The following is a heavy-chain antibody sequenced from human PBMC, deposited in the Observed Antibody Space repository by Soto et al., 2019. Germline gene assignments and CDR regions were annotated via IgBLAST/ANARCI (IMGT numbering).Heavy chain of an antibody. CDR1: GFTFSSYA. Sequence: VQMVESGGGVVQPGRSLRLSCAASGFTFSSYAMHWVRQAPGKGLEWVAVISYDGSNKYYADSVKGRFTISRDNSKNTLYLQMNSLRAEDTAVYYCARDFARSSSFSFGAFDIWGQGTMVTVS. J-gene: IGHJ3*02. CDR2: ISYDGSNK. V-gene: IGHV3-30-3*01. D-gene: IGHD6-6*01. CDR3: ARDFARSSSFSFGAFDI.